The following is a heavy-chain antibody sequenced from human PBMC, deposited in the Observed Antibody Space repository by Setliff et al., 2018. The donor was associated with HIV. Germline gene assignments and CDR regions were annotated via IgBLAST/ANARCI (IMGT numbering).Heavy chain of an antibody. CDR2: ITGSSDTI. D-gene: IGHD2-2*01. V-gene: IGHV3-48*03. CDR3: ARRAYCSSTTCFDN. Sequence: GGSLRLSCAASGFTFSSYEMDWFRQAPGKGLEWVSYITGSSDTIYYADSVKGQFTISRDNAKNSLYLQMNTLRAEDTAVYYCARRAYCSSTTCFDNWGQGTLVTVSS. CDR1: GFTFSSYE. J-gene: IGHJ4*02.